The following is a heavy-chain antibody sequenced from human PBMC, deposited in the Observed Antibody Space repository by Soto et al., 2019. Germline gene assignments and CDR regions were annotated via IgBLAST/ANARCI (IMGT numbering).Heavy chain of an antibody. V-gene: IGHV1-69*12. D-gene: IGHD3-16*01. Sequence: QVQLVQSGAEVKKPGSSVKVSCKVSGGTFSNYAIDWVRLAPGHGLEWMGGIVPIFGTTYDTQKFPGSATIIADDSTTTAYWEMSRLRSEDTAIYYCARVGAVGSLYSYHALDVWGQGSAVTVSS. CDR3: ARVGAVGSLYSYHALDV. CDR2: IVPIFGTT. CDR1: GGTFSNYA. J-gene: IGHJ6*02.